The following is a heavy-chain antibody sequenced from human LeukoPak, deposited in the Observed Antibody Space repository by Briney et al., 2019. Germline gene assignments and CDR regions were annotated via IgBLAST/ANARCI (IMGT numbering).Heavy chain of an antibody. V-gene: IGHV1-46*03. CDR3: TRNADSGLDH. D-gene: IGHD3-10*01. CDR2: INPSGGST. J-gene: IGHJ4*02. CDR1: GYTFTSYY. Sequence: ASVKVSCKASGYTFTSYYMHWVRQAPGQGLEWMGFINPSGGSTSYAQKFQGRVTMTRDTSTSTVYMELSSLRSEDTAMYYCTRNADSGLDHWGQGTLVTVSS.